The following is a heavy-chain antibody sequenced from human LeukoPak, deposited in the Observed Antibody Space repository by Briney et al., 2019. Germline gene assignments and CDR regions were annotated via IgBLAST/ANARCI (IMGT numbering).Heavy chain of an antibody. Sequence: GGSLRLSCAASGFTFDDYAMHWVRHAPGKGLEWVSGISWNSGIIGYADSVKGRFTISRDNAKNSLYLQMNSLRAEDTALYYCARDRVKGVVIISDFDYWGQGTLVTVSS. CDR2: ISWNSGII. CDR1: GFTFDDYA. J-gene: IGHJ4*02. D-gene: IGHD3-3*01. V-gene: IGHV3-9*01. CDR3: ARDRVKGVVIISDFDY.